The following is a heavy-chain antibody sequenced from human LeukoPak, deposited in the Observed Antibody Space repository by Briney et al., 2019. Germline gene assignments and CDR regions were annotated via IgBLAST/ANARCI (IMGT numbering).Heavy chain of an antibody. J-gene: IGHJ5*02. CDR1: GGSFSGYY. CDR3: ARKVGATFRFDP. Sequence: PPETLSLTCAVYGGSFSGYYWSWIRQPPGKGLEWIGEINHSGSTNYNPSLKSRVTISVGTSKNQFSLKLSSVTAADTAVYYCARKVGATFRFDPWGQGTLVTVSS. D-gene: IGHD1-26*01. CDR2: INHSGST. V-gene: IGHV4-34*01.